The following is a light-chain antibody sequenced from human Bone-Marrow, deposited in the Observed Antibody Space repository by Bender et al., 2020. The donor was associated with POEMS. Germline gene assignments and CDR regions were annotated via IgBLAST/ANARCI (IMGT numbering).Light chain of an antibody. V-gene: IGLV1-44*01. CDR3: QVWDSSSDHRV. J-gene: IGLJ3*02. Sequence: QSVLTQPPSASGTPGQRVIISCSGSSSNIVTNPVNWYQHLPGTAPKVLIYNTNQRPSGIPERFSASNSGNTATLIISRVEPGDEADYYCQVWDSSSDHRVFGGGTKLTVL. CDR2: NTN. CDR1: SSNIVTNP.